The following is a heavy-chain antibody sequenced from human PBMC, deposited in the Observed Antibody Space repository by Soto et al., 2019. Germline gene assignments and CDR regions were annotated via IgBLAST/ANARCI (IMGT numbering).Heavy chain of an antibody. J-gene: IGHJ5*02. CDR1: GGSISRYY. V-gene: IGHV4-59*01. CDR2: IYYSGST. D-gene: IGHD3-10*01. CDR3: ARDPGSGSYYGWFDP. Sequence: QVQLQESGPGLVKPSETLSLTCTVSGGSISRYYWNWIRQPPGKGLEWIGYIYYSGSTNYNPSLKSLVAISVDTSKNQFSLKLGSVTAADTAVYCCARDPGSGSYYGWFDPWGQGTLVTVSS.